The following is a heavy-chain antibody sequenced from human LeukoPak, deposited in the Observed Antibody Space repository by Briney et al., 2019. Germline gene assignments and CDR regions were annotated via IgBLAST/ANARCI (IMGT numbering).Heavy chain of an antibody. CDR1: SGSLSGYY. CDR2: INNSGST. J-gene: IGHJ4*02. CDR3: ARGSIGNGAYSSSRYSFDY. V-gene: IGHV4-34*01. Sequence: SETLSLTCAVYSGSLSGYYWSCIRHPPGKGLEWIGEINNSGSTNYNPSLKSRVTISVDTSKNQFSLKLSCVTAADTAVYYCARGSIGNGAYSSSRYSFDYWGQGTLVTVSS. D-gene: IGHD6-13*01.